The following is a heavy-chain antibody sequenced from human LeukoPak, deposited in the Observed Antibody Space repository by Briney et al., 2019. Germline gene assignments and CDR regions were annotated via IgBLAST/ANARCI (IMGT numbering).Heavy chain of an antibody. Sequence: PRASVKVSCKASGYTFTGYYMHWVRQAPGQRLEWMGWINPNSGGTNYAQKFQGRVTMTRDTSISTAYMELSRLRSDDTAVYYCARDSRVTIFGVDNWFDPWGQGTLVTVSS. D-gene: IGHD3-3*01. J-gene: IGHJ5*02. CDR1: GYTFTGYY. V-gene: IGHV1-2*02. CDR3: ARDSRVTIFGVDNWFDP. CDR2: INPNSGGT.